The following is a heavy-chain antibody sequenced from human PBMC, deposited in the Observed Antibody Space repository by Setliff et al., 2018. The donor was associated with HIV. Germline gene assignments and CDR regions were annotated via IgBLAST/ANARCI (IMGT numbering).Heavy chain of an antibody. J-gene: IGHJ3*01. CDR1: GYTFSGYY. Sequence: SVKVSCKTSGYTFSGYYLHWVRRAPGRGLEWMGGIIPIFGTANYAQKFQGRVTITADESTSTAYMELSSLRSEDTAVYYCAREGVGWGQGTMVTVSS. CDR3: AREGVG. CDR2: IIPIFGTA. V-gene: IGHV1-69*13.